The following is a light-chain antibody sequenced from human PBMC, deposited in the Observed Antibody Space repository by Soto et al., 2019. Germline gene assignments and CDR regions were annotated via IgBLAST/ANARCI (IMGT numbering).Light chain of an antibody. CDR3: KQYHGYWK. CDR2: DVS. V-gene: IGKV1-5*01. CDR1: QSISAS. J-gene: IGKJ1*01. Sequence: DLQIPPSPSILFASVGYRFTITCRSSQSISASLAWYQQKPGKAPRLLIYDVSTLDNGVPSRFSSSGSGKDFTLTISSLQADDFATYFCKQYHGYWKFGQGTKVDIK.